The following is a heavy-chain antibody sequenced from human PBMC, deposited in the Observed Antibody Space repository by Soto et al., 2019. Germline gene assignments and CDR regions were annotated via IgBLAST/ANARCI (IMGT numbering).Heavy chain of an antibody. Sequence: SETLSLTCTLSGGSVRAPDWWNWVRQSPDKGLEWIAEVHISGHSNYNPSLGSRVSVSIDSSKNQFYLNLNSVTAADTAIYYCARVRQGCSANNCYFDPWGQGTQVTVSS. CDR2: VHISGHS. J-gene: IGHJ5*01. CDR3: ARVRQGCSANNCYFDP. D-gene: IGHD1-1*01. V-gene: IGHV4-4*02. CDR1: GGSVRAPDW.